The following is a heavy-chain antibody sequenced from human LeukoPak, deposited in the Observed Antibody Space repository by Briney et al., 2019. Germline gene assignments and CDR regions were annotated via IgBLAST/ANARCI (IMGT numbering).Heavy chain of an antibody. Sequence: GGSLRLSCAASGFTFSSYSMNWVRQAPGKGLEWVSSISSSSSYIYYADSVKGRFTISRDNAKNSLYLQMNSLRAEDTAVYYCARVIRQQLGVRSTLYYFDYWGQGTLVTVSS. J-gene: IGHJ4*02. V-gene: IGHV3-21*01. D-gene: IGHD6-13*01. CDR1: GFTFSSYS. CDR3: ARVIRQQLGVRSTLYYFDY. CDR2: ISSSSSYI.